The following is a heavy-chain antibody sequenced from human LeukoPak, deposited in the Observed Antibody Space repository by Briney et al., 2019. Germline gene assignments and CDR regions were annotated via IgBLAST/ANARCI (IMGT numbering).Heavy chain of an antibody. V-gene: IGHV4-59*08. CDR3: ARFFWSASKRLDY. D-gene: IGHD3-3*01. J-gene: IGHJ4*02. Sequence: SETLSLTCTVSGGSITNYYWSWLRQPPGKGLEWIGYIYHNGRATYNPSPQSRVTISVDTSKNEFSLKLNSVSAADTAVYYCARFFWSASKRLDYWGQGTVVTVSS. CDR2: IYHNGRA. CDR1: GGSITNYY.